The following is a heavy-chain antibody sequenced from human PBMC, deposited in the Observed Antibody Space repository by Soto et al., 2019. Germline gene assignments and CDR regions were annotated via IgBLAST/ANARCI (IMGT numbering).Heavy chain of an antibody. CDR1: GGSFSGYY. D-gene: IGHD6-13*01. J-gene: IGHJ5*02. Sequence: SETLSLTCAVYGGSFSGYYWSWIRQPPGKGLEWIGYIYYSGSTNYNPSLKSLVTISVDTSKNQFSLKLSSVTAADTAVYYCARGPRRIAAAGTRGWFDPWGQGTLVTVSS. V-gene: IGHV4-59*01. CDR3: ARGPRRIAAAGTRGWFDP. CDR2: IYYSGST.